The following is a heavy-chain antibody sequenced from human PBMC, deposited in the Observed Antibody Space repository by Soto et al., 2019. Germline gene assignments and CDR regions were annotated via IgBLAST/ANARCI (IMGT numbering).Heavy chain of an antibody. Sequence: SVKVSCKASGFTFTSSAVQWVRQARGQRLEWIGWIVVGSGNTNYAQKFQERVTITRDMSTSTAYMELSSLRSEDTAVYYCAAFFTMIVVLPYLLAFCGQGSTVT. D-gene: IGHD3-22*01. CDR1: GFTFTSSA. CDR2: IVVGSGNT. V-gene: IGHV1-58*01. J-gene: IGHJ6*02. CDR3: AAFFTMIVVLPYLLAF.